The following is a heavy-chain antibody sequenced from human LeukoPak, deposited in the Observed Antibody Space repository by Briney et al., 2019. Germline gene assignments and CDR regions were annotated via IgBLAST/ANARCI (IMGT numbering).Heavy chain of an antibody. Sequence: GASVRVSCKASGGTFSSHAIAWVRQAPGQGPEWMGVIIPISGTANYAQKFQGRVTITTDESTSTAYMELSSLTSDDTAVYYCARGLQYQLLKALGYYYMDVWGEGTTVTVSS. CDR2: IIPISGTA. D-gene: IGHD2-2*01. CDR3: ARGLQYQLLKALGYYYMDV. V-gene: IGHV1-69*05. CDR1: GGTFSSHA. J-gene: IGHJ6*03.